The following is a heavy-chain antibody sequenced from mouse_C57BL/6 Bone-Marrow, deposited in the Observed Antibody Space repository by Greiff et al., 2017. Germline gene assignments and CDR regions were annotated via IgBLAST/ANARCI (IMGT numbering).Heavy chain of an antibody. D-gene: IGHD1-1*01. CDR3: ARRGVVALDY. CDR1: GFTFSSYG. V-gene: IGHV5-6*01. Sequence: EVQGVESGGDLVKPGGSLKLSCAASGFTFSSYGLSWVRQTPDKRLEWVATISSGGSYTYYPDSVQGRFTISRDNAKNTLYLQMSSLKSEDTAMYYCARRGVVALDYWGQGTTLTVSS. J-gene: IGHJ2*01. CDR2: ISSGGSYT.